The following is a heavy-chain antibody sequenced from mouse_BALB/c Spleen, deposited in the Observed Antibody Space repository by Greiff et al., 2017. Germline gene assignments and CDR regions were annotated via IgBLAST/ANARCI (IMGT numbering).Heavy chain of an antibody. CDR3: ARSRDFDY. CDR1: GYTFTSYW. Sequence: VQLQQPGAELVKPGAPVKLSCKASGYTFTSYWMNWVKQRPGRGLEWIGRIDPSDSETHYNQKFKDKATLTVDKSSSTAYIQLSSLTSEDSAVYYCARSRDFDYWGQGTTLTVSS. V-gene: IGHV1-69*02. J-gene: IGHJ2*01. CDR2: IDPSDSET.